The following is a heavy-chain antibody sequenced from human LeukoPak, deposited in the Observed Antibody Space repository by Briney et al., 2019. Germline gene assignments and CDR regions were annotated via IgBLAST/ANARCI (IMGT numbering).Heavy chain of an antibody. CDR3: AKDIADSSGYYSRCDY. Sequence: PGGFPRLSCAASGFTFSSYAMSWVRQAPGKGLEWVSAISGSGGSTYYADSVKGRYTISRDNSKNTLYLQMNSRRAEDTAVYYCAKDIADSSGYYSRCDYWGQGTRVTVSS. D-gene: IGHD3-22*01. J-gene: IGHJ4*02. V-gene: IGHV3-23*01. CDR2: ISGSGGST. CDR1: GFTFSSYA.